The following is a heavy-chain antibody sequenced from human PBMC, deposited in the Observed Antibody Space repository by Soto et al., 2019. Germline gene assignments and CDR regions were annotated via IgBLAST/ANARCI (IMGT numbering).Heavy chain of an antibody. Sequence: SETLSLTCSFSGDSVTSHYFTWIRQSPEKGLEWIGYMHYTGFSHYNPSLKSRLTISVDKSKNQFSLQLTSVTAADTAVYYCARVVPRMIRGVIGDYYYHYMDVWGKGTTVTVSS. J-gene: IGHJ6*03. CDR1: GDSVTSHY. CDR2: MHYTGFS. D-gene: IGHD3-10*01. V-gene: IGHV4-59*02. CDR3: ARVVPRMIRGVIGDYYYHYMDV.